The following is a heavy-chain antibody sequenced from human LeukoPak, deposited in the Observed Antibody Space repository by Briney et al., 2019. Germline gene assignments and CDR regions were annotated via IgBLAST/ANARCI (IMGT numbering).Heavy chain of an antibody. CDR3: ARAYEYGWFDP. V-gene: IGHV1-2*02. CDR1: GYTFTDYY. CDR2: VNPKSGAT. Sequence: GASVKVSCKASGYTFTDYYLHWLRQAPGQGLEWMGWVNPKSGATNYAQRFQGRVTMTWQMSISTGNMELSSLRSDDTAVYYCARAYEYGWFDPWGQGTLVTVSS. D-gene: IGHD4/OR15-4a*01. J-gene: IGHJ5*02.